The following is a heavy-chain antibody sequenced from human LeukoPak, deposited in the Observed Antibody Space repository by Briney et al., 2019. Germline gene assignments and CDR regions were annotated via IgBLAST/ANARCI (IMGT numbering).Heavy chain of an antibody. J-gene: IGHJ4*02. CDR3: ARRGVDRAVAY. CDR2: ISSSSSYT. Sequence: GRSLRLSCAASGFTFSDYYMSWIRQAAGKGLEWVSYISSSSSYTNYADSVKGRFTISRDNAKNSLYLQMNSLRAEDTAVHYCARRGVDRAVAYWGQGNLVTVSS. V-gene: IGHV3-11*06. D-gene: IGHD6-19*01. CDR1: GFTFSDYY.